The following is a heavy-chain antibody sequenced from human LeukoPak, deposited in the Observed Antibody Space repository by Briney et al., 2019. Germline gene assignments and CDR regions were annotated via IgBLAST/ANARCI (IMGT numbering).Heavy chain of an antibody. CDR1: GFTFSSYE. CDR3: ARDGGSGILD. D-gene: IGHD3-10*01. J-gene: IGHJ4*02. V-gene: IGHV3-48*03. Sequence: QSGGSLRLSCAASGFTFSSYEMNWVRQAPGKGLEWVSYISSNGSPIFYADSVKGRFTISRDNAKNSLSLLMNSLRAEDMAVYYCARDGGSGILDWGQGTLVTVSS. CDR2: ISSNGSPI.